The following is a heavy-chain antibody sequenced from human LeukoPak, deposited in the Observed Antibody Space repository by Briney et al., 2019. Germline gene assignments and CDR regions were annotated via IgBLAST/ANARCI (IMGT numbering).Heavy chain of an antibody. CDR2: IYYSVST. D-gene: IGHD1-26*01. CDR3: ATTLWAWEGHYYYMDV. V-gene: IGHV4-59*01. J-gene: IGHJ6*03. Sequence: SETLSLTCTVSGGSISSYYWSWIRQPPGKGLEWIGYIYYSVSTNYNPSLKSRVTISVDKYKTQFSLKLSSVTAADTAVYYCATTLWAWEGHYYYMDVWGKGTTVTVSS. CDR1: GGSISSYY.